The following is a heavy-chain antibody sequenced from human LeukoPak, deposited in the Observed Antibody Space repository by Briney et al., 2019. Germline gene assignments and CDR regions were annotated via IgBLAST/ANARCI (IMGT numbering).Heavy chain of an antibody. CDR1: GGSISSGGYY. CDR2: INHSGST. Sequence: SQTLSLTCTVSGGSISSGGYYWSWIRQHPGKGLEWIGEINHSGSTNYNPSLKSRVTISVDTSKNQFSLKLSSVTAADTAVYYCARGAETTGDYWGQGTLVTVSS. V-gene: IGHV4-31*03. D-gene: IGHD4-17*01. J-gene: IGHJ4*02. CDR3: ARGAETTGDY.